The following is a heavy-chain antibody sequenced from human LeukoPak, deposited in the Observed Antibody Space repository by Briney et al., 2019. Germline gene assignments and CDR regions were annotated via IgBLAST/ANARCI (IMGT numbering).Heavy chain of an antibody. D-gene: IGHD2-21*01. CDR2: ISSSSSTI. CDR1: GFTFSSYS. J-gene: IGHJ3*02. CDR3: ARDLFRKGAFDI. Sequence: GGSLRLSCAASGFTFSSYSMNWVRQPPGKGLEWVTYISSSSSTIYYADSVKGRFTISRDNAKNSLYLQMNSLRAEDTAVYYCARDLFRKGAFDIWGQGTMVTVSS. V-gene: IGHV3-48*01.